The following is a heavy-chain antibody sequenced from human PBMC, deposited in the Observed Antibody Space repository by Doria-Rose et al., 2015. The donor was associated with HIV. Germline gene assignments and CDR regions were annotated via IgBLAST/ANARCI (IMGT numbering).Heavy chain of an antibody. J-gene: IGHJ4*02. Sequence: QGQLQESGPRLVKPSQTLSLTCTVSGGSISSNDYYWSWIRQPPGKGLEWLGSIYFSGDTYYNPSLKSRITMSVDPSNNQFSLKLSSVTAADTAVYYCARATXXNFWSGYYPYYFDYWGQGTLVTVSS. D-gene: IGHD3-3*01. V-gene: IGHV4-30-4*08. CDR2: IYFSGDT. CDR1: GGSISSNDYY. CDR3: ARATXXNFWSGYYPYYFDY.